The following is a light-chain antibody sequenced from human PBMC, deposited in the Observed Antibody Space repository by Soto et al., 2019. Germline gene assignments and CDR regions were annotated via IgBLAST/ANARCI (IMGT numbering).Light chain of an antibody. J-gene: IGKJ3*01. CDR1: QDIRNF. CDR3: QKYSSVPV. CDR2: AAS. Sequence: DIQMTQSPTSLXASVXDRVTITCRASQDIRNFVAWYQQKPGKAPKLLIYAASTLQSGVPSRFSGSGSGTDFTLTINSLQPEDVATYSCQKYSSVPVFGPGTKVEIK. V-gene: IGKV1-27*01.